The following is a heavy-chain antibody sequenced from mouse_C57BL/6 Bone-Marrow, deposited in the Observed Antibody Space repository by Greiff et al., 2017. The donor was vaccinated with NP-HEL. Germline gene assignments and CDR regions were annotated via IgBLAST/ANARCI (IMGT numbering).Heavy chain of an antibody. CDR3: TKSNYWYFDV. Sequence: EVKLVESGAELVRPGASVKLSCTASGFNIKDDYMHWVKQRPEQGLEWIGWIDPENGDTEYASKFQGKATITADTSSNTAYLQLSSLTSEDTAVYYCTKSNYWYFDVWGTGTTVTVSS. CDR1: GFNIKDDY. CDR2: IDPENGDT. D-gene: IGHD2-5*01. V-gene: IGHV14-4*01. J-gene: IGHJ1*03.